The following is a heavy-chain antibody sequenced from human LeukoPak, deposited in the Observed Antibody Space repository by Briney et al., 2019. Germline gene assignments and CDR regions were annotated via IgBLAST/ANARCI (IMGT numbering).Heavy chain of an antibody. Sequence: SVKVSCKASGGTFSSYAISWVRQAPGQGLEWMGRIIPIFGTANYAQKFQGRVTITTDESTSTAYIDLSSLRSEDTAVYYCASHRVAAPPKFDYWGQGTLVTVSS. CDR2: IIPIFGTA. CDR1: GGTFSSYA. J-gene: IGHJ4*02. CDR3: ASHRVAAPPKFDY. D-gene: IGHD2-15*01. V-gene: IGHV1-69*05.